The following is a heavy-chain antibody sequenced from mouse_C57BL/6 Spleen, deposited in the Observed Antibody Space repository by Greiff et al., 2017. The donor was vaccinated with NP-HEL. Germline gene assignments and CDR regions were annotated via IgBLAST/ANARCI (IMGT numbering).Heavy chain of an antibody. CDR1: GFTFSDYG. CDR3: ARRDGSSSYWYFDV. D-gene: IGHD1-1*01. V-gene: IGHV5-17*01. J-gene: IGHJ1*03. Sequence: EVMLVESGGGLVKPGGSLKLSCAASGFTFSDYGMHWVRQAPEKGLEWVAYISSGSSTIYYADTVKGRFTISRDNAKNTLFLQMTSLRSEDTAMYYCARRDGSSSYWYFDVWGTGTTVTVSS. CDR2: ISSGSSTI.